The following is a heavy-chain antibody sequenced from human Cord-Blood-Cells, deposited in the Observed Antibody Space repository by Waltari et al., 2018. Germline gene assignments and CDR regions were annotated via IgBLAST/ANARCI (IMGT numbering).Heavy chain of an antibody. V-gene: IGHV2-5*01. CDR2: IYWNDDK. J-gene: IGHJ6*03. CDR1: GFSLSTSGVG. Sequence: QITLKESGPTLVKPTQTLTLTCTFSGFSLSTSGVGVGWIRQPPGKALEWLALIYWNDDKRYSQSLKSRLTITKDTSQNQVVLKMTHMDPVDTGTYYCAHAYSGSYYYYYYYMDVWGKGTTVTVSS. D-gene: IGHD1-26*01. CDR3: AHAYSGSYYYYYYYMDV.